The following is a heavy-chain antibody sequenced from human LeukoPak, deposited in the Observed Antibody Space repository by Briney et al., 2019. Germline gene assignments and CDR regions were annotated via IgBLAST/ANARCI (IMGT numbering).Heavy chain of an antibody. CDR1: GFTFGDYA. Sequence: PGGSLRLSCTASGFTFGDYAMSWFRQAPGQGLEWVSFIRTKAYGGTTEYAASVKGRFSISRDDSKSIAYLQMNSLKTEDTGLYYCTRAPVRATHFDYWGQGTLVTVSS. CDR3: TRAPVRATHFDY. J-gene: IGHJ4*02. V-gene: IGHV3-49*03. CDR2: IRTKAYGGTT. D-gene: IGHD1-26*01.